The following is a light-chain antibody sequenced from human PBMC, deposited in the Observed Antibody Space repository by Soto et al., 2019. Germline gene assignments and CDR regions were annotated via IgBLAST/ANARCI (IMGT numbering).Light chain of an antibody. CDR3: NPYTNINTRAWV. V-gene: IGLV2-14*01. Sequence: QSALTQPASVSGSPGQSITISCTGTSGDIGSYNRVSWYQQHPGKAPKLIIYEVTDRPSGVSNRFSGSKSSHTASLTISGLQAEDEAENYCNPYTNINTRAWVFGTGTKPTVL. J-gene: IGLJ1*01. CDR1: SGDIGSYNR. CDR2: EVT.